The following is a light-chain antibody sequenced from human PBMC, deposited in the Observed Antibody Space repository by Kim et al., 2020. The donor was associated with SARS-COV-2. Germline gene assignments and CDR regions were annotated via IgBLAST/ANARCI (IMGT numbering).Light chain of an antibody. CDR2: YDN. Sequence: SYELTQPPTVSVAPGKTARITCGGNNIGGKSVNWYQQKPGQAPLLVMYYDNSRPSGIPERFSGSNSGNTATLTISRVEARDEADYYCQVWDTTTHHVLFGGGTQLTVL. CDR3: QVWDTTTHHVL. J-gene: IGLJ2*01. V-gene: IGLV3-21*04. CDR1: NIGGKS.